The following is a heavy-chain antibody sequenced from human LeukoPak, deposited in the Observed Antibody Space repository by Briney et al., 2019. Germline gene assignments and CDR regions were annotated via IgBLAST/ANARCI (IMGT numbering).Heavy chain of an antibody. D-gene: IGHD3-22*01. CDR1: GFTFSSYG. V-gene: IGHV3-30*03. CDR3: ARRSYYYDSTWDY. CDR2: ISYDGSNK. Sequence: PGGSLRLSCAASGFTFSSYGMHWVRQAPGKGLEWVAVISYDGSNKYYADSVKGRFTISRDNSKNTLYLQMNSLRAEDTAVYYCARRSYYYDSTWDYWGQGTLVTVSS. J-gene: IGHJ4*02.